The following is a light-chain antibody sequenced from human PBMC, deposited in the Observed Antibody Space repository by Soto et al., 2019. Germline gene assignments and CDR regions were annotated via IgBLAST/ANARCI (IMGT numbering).Light chain of an antibody. V-gene: IGLV1-40*01. Sequence: QSVLTQPPSVSGAPGQRVTISCTGSSSNIGAGYDVPWYQQLPGTAPKLLIYGNNNRPSGVPDRFPGSKSGTSASLAITGLQAEDEADYYCQSYDSSLSGAYVFGTGTKVTVL. CDR2: GNN. CDR1: SSNIGAGYD. J-gene: IGLJ1*01. CDR3: QSYDSSLSGAYV.